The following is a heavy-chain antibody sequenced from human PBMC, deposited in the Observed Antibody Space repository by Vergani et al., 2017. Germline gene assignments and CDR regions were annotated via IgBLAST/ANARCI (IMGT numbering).Heavy chain of an antibody. D-gene: IGHD3-22*01. V-gene: IGHV4-61*08. CDR2: IYYSGST. J-gene: IGHJ4*02. CDR3: AREVPLSYDSSVSFDY. CDR1: GGSISSGGYS. Sequence: QLQLQESGSGLVKPSQTLSLTCAVSGGSISSGGYSWRWIRQPPGKGLEWIGYIYYSGSTNYNPSLKSRVTVSVDTSKNQFSLKLSSVTAADTAVYYCAREVPLSYDSSVSFDYWGQGTLVTVSS.